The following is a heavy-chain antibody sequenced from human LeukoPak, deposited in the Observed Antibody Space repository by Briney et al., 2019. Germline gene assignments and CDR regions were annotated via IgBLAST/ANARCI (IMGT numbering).Heavy chain of an antibody. V-gene: IGHV3-21*05. Sequence: PGGSLRLSCAASGFAFNSYNMNWVRQAPGKGLEWISYIGSSGSPTHYADSVKGRFTISRDNAKNSLYLQMNSLRAEDTAVYYCARAEAGPIDYWGQGTLVTVSS. D-gene: IGHD1-14*01. CDR1: GFAFNSYN. CDR2: IGSSGSPT. J-gene: IGHJ4*02. CDR3: ARAEAGPIDY.